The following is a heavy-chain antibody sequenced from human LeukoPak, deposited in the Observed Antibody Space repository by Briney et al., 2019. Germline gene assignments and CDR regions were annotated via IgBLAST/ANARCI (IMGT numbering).Heavy chain of an antibody. D-gene: IGHD1-1*01. Sequence: GGPLRLSCAASGFTFSGYWMHWRRQAPGKVLVWVSRINNDGSYTNYADSVKGRFTISSDNAKNTLYVQMNSLRAEDTAVYYCARMGHDILEPGGLDVWGQGTTVTVSS. V-gene: IGHV3-74*01. CDR3: ARMGHDILEPGGLDV. J-gene: IGHJ6*01. CDR1: GFTFSGYW. CDR2: INNDGSYT.